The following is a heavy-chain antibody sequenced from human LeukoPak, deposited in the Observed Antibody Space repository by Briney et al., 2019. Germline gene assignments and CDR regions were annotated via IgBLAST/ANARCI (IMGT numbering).Heavy chain of an antibody. CDR2: MYYSGTT. CDR3: ATGTGMTPRPVDY. J-gene: IGHJ4*01. Sequence: PSETLSLTCKVSGGSISSITYYWGWIRQPPGKGPEWIGSMYYSGTTSYNPSLKSRVTISLGTSRTQVSLNVSSVTAADTAVYFCATGTGMTPRPVDYWGQGTLVTVSS. V-gene: IGHV4-39*07. CDR1: GGSISSITYY. D-gene: IGHD6-6*01.